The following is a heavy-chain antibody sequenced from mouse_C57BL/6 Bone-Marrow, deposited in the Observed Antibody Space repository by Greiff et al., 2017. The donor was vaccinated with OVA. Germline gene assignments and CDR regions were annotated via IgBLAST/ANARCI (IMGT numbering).Heavy chain of an antibody. CDR1: GFTFSDYG. D-gene: IGHD1-1*01. CDR3: ARRMGRGSSSSGFAY. V-gene: IGHV5-15*01. J-gene: IGHJ3*01. Sequence: EVKLMESGGGLVQPGGSLKLSCAASGFTFSDYGMAWVRQAPRKGPEWVAFISNLAYSIYYADTVTGRFTISRENAKNTLYLEMSSLRSEDTAMYYCARRMGRGSSSSGFAYWGQGTLVTVSA. CDR2: ISNLAYSI.